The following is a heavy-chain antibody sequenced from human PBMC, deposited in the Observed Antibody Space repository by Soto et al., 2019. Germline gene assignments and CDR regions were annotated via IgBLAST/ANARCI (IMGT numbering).Heavy chain of an antibody. CDR2: MNPNSGNT. V-gene: IGHV1-8*01. J-gene: IGHJ4*02. CDR1: GSTFTSYD. CDR3: ARGLPGYDFWSGYDFDY. D-gene: IGHD3-3*01. Sequence: QVQLVQSGAEVKKPGASVKVSCKASGSTFTSYDINWVRQATGQGLEWMGWMNPNSGNTGYAQKFQGRVTMTRNTSISTAYMELSSLRSEDTAVYYCARGLPGYDFWSGYDFDYWGQGTLVTVSS.